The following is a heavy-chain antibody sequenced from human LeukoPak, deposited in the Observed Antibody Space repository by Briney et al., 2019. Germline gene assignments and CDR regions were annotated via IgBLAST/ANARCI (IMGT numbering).Heavy chain of an antibody. CDR3: AKDLFDIVVVPAYFDY. V-gene: IGHV3-30*18. Sequence: GGSLRLSCAASGFTFSSYAMSWVRQAPGKGLEWVAVISYDGSNKYYADSVKGRFTISRDNSKNTLYLQMNSLRAEDTAVYYCAKDLFDIVVVPAYFDYWGQGTLVTVSS. D-gene: IGHD2-2*01. CDR1: GFTFSSYA. J-gene: IGHJ4*02. CDR2: ISYDGSNK.